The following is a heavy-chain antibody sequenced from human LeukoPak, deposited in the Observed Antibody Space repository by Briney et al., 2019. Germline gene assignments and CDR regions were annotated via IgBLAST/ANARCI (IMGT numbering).Heavy chain of an antibody. V-gene: IGHV3-33*06. J-gene: IGHJ4*02. D-gene: IGHD6-13*01. CDR1: GFTFSSYG. Sequence: PGRSLRLSCAASGFTFSSYGMHWVRQAPGKGLEWVAVIWYDGSNKYYADSVKGRFTISRDNSKNTLYLQMNSLRAEDTAMYYCAKDLGYAAGIDYWGQGTLVTVSS. CDR2: IWYDGSNK. CDR3: AKDLGYAAGIDY.